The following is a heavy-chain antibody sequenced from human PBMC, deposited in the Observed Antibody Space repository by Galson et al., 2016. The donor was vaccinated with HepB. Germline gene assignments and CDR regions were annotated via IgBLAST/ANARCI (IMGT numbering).Heavy chain of an antibody. J-gene: IGHJ3*02. CDR3: ARHAERWLQRAFDI. D-gene: IGHD5-24*01. CDR2: IYYSGSP. V-gene: IGHV4-59*02. Sequence: SETLSLTCSVSGGSVGTSYWSWIRQPPGKTLEWIGYIYYSGSPTYNPSLRSRVTLSMDTDTSTTHFSLKLTSVTAADTAVYYCARHAERWLQRAFDIWGRGTMVSVSS. CDR1: GGSVGTSY.